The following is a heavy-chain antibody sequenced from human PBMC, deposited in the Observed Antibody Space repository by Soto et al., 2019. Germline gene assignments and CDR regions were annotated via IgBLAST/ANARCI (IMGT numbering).Heavy chain of an antibody. Sequence: GESLKISCAASGFTFSSYGMHWVRQAPGKGLEWVAVISYDGSNKYYADSVKGRFTISRDNSKNTLYLQMNSLRAEDTAVYYCAKDGRRRITIFGVGSTYYYGMDVWGQGTTVTV. D-gene: IGHD3-3*01. V-gene: IGHV3-30*18. CDR2: ISYDGSNK. J-gene: IGHJ6*02. CDR3: AKDGRRRITIFGVGSTYYYGMDV. CDR1: GFTFSSYG.